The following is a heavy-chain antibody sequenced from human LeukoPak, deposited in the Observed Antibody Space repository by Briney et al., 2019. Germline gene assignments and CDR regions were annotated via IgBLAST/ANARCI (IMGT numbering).Heavy chain of an antibody. Sequence: GGSLRLSCAASGFTFSSYGMHWVRQAPGKALEWVAFIRYDGSNKYYADSVKGRFTISRDNSKNTLYLQMNSLRAEDTAVYYCAKETPYYDILTGYPPHDYWGQGTLVTVSS. D-gene: IGHD3-9*01. V-gene: IGHV3-30*02. CDR1: GFTFSSYG. CDR2: IRYDGSNK. J-gene: IGHJ4*02. CDR3: AKETPYYDILTGYPPHDY.